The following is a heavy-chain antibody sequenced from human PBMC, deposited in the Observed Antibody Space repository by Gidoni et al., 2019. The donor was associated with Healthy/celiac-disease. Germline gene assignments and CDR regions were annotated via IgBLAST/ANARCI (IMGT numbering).Heavy chain of an antibody. CDR3: ARGLELSLFGDDY. Sequence: QVQLQQWGAGLLKPSETLSLTCAVYGGSFSGYYWSWIRQPPGKGLEWIGEINHSGSTNYNPSLKSRVTISVDTSKNQFSLKLSSVTAADTAVYYCARGLELSLFGDDYWGQGTLVTVSS. CDR1: GGSFSGYY. D-gene: IGHD3-16*02. J-gene: IGHJ4*02. V-gene: IGHV4-34*01. CDR2: INHSGST.